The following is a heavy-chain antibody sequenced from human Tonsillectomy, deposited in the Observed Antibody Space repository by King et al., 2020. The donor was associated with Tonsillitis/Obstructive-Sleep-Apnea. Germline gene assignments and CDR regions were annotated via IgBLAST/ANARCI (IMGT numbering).Heavy chain of an antibody. CDR3: ARDSYDSSGYYHGYFQH. D-gene: IGHD3-22*01. Sequence: QLVQSGAEVKKPGASVKVSCKASGYTFTNYDITWVRQAPGQGLEWMGWSRPNNGDTNYAQKLQGRVTMTSDTSTSTAYMELRSLRSDDTAVYYCARDSYDSSGYYHGYFQHWGQGTLVTVSS. V-gene: IGHV1-18*01. J-gene: IGHJ1*01. CDR2: SRPNNGDT. CDR1: GYTFTNYD.